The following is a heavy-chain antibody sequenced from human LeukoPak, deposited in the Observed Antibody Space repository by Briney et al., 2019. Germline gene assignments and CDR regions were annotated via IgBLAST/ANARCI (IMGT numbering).Heavy chain of an antibody. D-gene: IGHD2-2*02. CDR3: ARDRPLYLPLDV. J-gene: IGHJ6*02. CDR2: VSDDGSKK. V-gene: IGHV3-30*03. CDR1: GFIFKNYG. Sequence: GGSLRLSCAASGFIFKNYGMHWVRQAPGKGLEWVAVVSDDGSKKFYADSVRGRFTASRDNSKNTLFLQMNSLRAEDTAVYYCARDRPLYLPLDVWGQGTTVTVSS.